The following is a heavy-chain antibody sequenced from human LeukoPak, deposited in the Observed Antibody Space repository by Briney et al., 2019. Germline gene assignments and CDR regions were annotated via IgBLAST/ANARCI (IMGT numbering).Heavy chain of an antibody. Sequence: GRSLRLSCAASGFTFSNYAMHWVRQAPGKGLEWVAIISYDGSNQYYADSVKGRFTISRDNSKNTLYLQMNSLRAEDTAVYYCAKARGYSYGFDYWGQGTLVTVSS. D-gene: IGHD5-18*01. J-gene: IGHJ4*02. CDR3: AKARGYSYGFDY. V-gene: IGHV3-30*04. CDR1: GFTFSNYA. CDR2: ISYDGSNQ.